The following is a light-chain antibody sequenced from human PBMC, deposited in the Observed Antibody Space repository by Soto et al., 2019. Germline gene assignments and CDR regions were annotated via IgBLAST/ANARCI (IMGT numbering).Light chain of an antibody. CDR3: QQRSNWPSIT. CDR2: AAS. Sequence: DIQMTQSPSSLSASLGDRVTITCRASQSISNFLNWVQHKPGNAPKVLISAASTLQSGVPARFSGSGSGTDFTLTISSLEPEDFAVYYCQQRSNWPSITFGQGTRLEIK. CDR1: QSISNF. V-gene: IGKV1-39*01. J-gene: IGKJ5*01.